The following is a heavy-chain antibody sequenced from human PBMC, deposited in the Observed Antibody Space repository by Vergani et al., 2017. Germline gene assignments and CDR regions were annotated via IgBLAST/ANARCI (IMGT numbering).Heavy chain of an antibody. Sequence: QVQLQESGPGLVKPSETLSLTCTVSCGSISSYYWSWIRQPPGKGLEWIGYIYYSGSTNYNPSLKSRVTISVDTSKNQFSLKLSSVTAADTAVYYCASSPGYCSSTSCPYYYYGMDVWGQGTTVTVSS. CDR2: IYYSGST. D-gene: IGHD2-2*01. V-gene: IGHV4-59*01. CDR3: ASSPGYCSSTSCPYYYYGMDV. J-gene: IGHJ6*02. CDR1: CGSISSYY.